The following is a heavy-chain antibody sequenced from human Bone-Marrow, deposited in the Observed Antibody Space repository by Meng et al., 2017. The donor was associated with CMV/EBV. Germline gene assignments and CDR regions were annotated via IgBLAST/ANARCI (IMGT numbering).Heavy chain of an antibody. CDR1: GGSISSYY. Sequence: GSLRLSCTVSGGSISSYYWSWIRQPPGKGLEWIGYIYYSGSTNYNPSLKSRVTISVDTSKNQFSLKLSSVTAADTAVYYCARVRGRSSSWYLGFDYWGQGTRVTVSS. CDR3: ARVRGRSSSWYLGFDY. D-gene: IGHD6-13*01. V-gene: IGHV4-59*12. J-gene: IGHJ4*02. CDR2: IYYSGST.